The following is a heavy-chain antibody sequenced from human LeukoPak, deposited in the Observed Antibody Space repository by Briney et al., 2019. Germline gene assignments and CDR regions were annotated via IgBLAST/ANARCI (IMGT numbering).Heavy chain of an antibody. CDR2: IYSGGST. CDR3: ARDHDY. CDR1: GFTFSDYY. V-gene: IGHV3-53*01. J-gene: IGHJ4*02. Sequence: PGGSLRLSCAASGFTFSDYYMSWIGQAPGKGLEWVSVIYSGGSTYYADSVKGRFTISRDNSKNTLYLQMNSLRAEDTAVYYCARDHDYWGQGTLVTVSS.